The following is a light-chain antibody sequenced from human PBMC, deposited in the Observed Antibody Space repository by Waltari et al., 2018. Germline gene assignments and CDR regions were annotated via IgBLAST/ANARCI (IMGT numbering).Light chain of an antibody. CDR3: SSYTTSGTYV. CDR2: DVS. Sequence: QSGLAQPASVSGSPGQSITISCTGSNSDIGNYDYVSWYQPHPGKAPKLMLNDVSHRPSGVSDRFSGSKSADAASLIISGLQAEDEADYYCSSYTTSGTYVFGSGTMVTVL. CDR1: NSDIGNYDY. J-gene: IGLJ1*01. V-gene: IGLV2-14*03.